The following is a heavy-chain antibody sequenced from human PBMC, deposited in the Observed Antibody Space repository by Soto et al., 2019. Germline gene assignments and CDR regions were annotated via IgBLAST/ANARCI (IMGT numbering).Heavy chain of an antibody. CDR1: GYTFTSYG. Sequence: QVQLVQSGAEVKKPGASVKVSCKASGYTFTSYGISWVRQAPGQGLEWMGWISAYNGNTNYAQKLQGRVTMTTDTSTSTAYRELRSLRSDDTAVYYCARRQQWLDDNWYFDLWGRGTLVTVSS. CDR2: ISAYNGNT. CDR3: ARRQQWLDDNWYFDL. J-gene: IGHJ2*01. V-gene: IGHV1-18*01. D-gene: IGHD6-19*01.